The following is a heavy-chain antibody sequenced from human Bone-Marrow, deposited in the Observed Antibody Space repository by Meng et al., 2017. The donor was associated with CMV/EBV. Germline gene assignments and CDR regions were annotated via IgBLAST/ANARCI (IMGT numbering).Heavy chain of an antibody. Sequence: SVKVSCKASGATFSSYAISWVRQAPGQGLEWMGGIIPILGIANYAQKFQGRVTITADKSTSTAYMELSSLRSEDTAVYYCARDYQGGMDVWGQGTTVTVSS. CDR1: GATFSSYA. D-gene: IGHD2-2*01. V-gene: IGHV1-69*10. J-gene: IGHJ6*02. CDR3: ARDYQGGMDV. CDR2: IIPILGIA.